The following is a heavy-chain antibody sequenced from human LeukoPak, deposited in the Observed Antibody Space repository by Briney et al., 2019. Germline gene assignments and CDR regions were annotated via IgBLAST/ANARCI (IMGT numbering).Heavy chain of an antibody. V-gene: IGHV4-30-4*08. CDR1: GGSISSGDYY. CDR3: ARVTKTYYDFWSGYPAYYYYMDV. Sequence: PSETLSLTCTVSGGSISSGDYYWSWIRQPPGKGLEWIGYIYYSGSTYYNPSLKSRVTISVDTSKNQFSLKLSSVTAADTAVYYCARVTKTYYDFWSGYPAYYYYMDVWGKGTTVTVSS. CDR2: IYYSGST. J-gene: IGHJ6*03. D-gene: IGHD3-3*01.